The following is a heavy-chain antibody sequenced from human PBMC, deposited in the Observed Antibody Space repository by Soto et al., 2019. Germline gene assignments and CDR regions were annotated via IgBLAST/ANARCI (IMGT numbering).Heavy chain of an antibody. CDR2: IYPGDSDT. V-gene: IGHV5-51*01. CDR1: GYSFTSYW. CDR3: ATTFSSYYDLWSGPPYYGMDV. Sequence: GESLKISCKGSGYSFTSYWIGWVRQMPGKGLEWMGIIYPGDSDTRYSPSFQGQVTISADKSISTAYLQRSSLKASDTAMYYCATTFSSYYDLWSGPPYYGMDVWGQGTTVTVSS. J-gene: IGHJ6*02. D-gene: IGHD3-3*01.